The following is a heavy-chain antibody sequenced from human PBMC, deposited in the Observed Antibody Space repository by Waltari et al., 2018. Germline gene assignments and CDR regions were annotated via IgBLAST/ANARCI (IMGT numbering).Heavy chain of an antibody. CDR2: IYYSGST. J-gene: IGHJ4*02. V-gene: IGHV4-39*07. Sequence: QLQLQESGPGLVKPSETLSLTCTVSGGSISSSSYYWGWIRQPPGKGLEWIGSIYYSGSTYYNPSLKSRVTISVDTSKNQFSLKLSSVTAADTAVYYCASALPHDDYFDYWGQGTLVTVSS. D-gene: IGHD1-1*01. CDR3: ASALPHDDYFDY. CDR1: GGSISSSSYY.